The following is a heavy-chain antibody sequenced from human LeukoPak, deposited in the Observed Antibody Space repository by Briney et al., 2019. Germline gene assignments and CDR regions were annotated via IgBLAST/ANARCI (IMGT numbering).Heavy chain of an antibody. D-gene: IGHD3-10*01. CDR1: GFTFTHYY. CDR2: IDGETGNT. J-gene: IGHJ4*02. CDR3: ARNPGGNYFGPGTYFAY. Sequence: ASVKVSCKASGFTFTHYYIHWVRQARGQGLEWMGRIDGETGNTRYAQNFQGRVTMTRDTSTSTVFMELSSLRFEDTADYYCARNPGGNYFGPGTYFAYWGQGTLLTVSS. V-gene: IGHV1-46*01.